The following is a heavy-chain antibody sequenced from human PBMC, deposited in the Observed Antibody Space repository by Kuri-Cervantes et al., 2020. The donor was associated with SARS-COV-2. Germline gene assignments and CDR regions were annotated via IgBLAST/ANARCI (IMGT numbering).Heavy chain of an antibody. V-gene: IGHV3-23*01. J-gene: IGHJ6*03. D-gene: IGHD3-10*01. CDR3: AKPKQWFRELSGFMDV. CDR2: ISGSGGST. CDR1: GFTFSSYG. Sequence: GESLKISCAASGFTFSSYGMHWVRQAPGKGLEWVSAISGSGGSTYYADSVKGRFNIFRDNSQNTLYLQMNRLRAEDTAIYYCAKPKQWFRELSGFMDVWGKGTTVTVSS.